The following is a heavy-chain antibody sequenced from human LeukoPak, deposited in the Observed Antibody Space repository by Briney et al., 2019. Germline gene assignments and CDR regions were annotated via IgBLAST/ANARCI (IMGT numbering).Heavy chain of an antibody. J-gene: IGHJ4*02. Sequence: ASVKVSCKASGYTFTGYYMHWVRQAPGQGLEWMGWINPNSGGTNYAQKFQGRVTMTRDTSISTAYMELSRLRSDDTAVYYCARDLLVVVTATPGEFDYWGQGTLVTVSS. CDR1: GYTFTGYY. D-gene: IGHD2-21*02. V-gene: IGHV1-2*02. CDR2: INPNSGGT. CDR3: ARDLLVVVTATPGEFDY.